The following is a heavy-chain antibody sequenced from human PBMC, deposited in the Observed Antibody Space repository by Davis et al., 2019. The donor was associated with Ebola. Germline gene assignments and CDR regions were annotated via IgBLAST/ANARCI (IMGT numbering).Heavy chain of an antibody. CDR2: ISSTI. D-gene: IGHD6-19*01. V-gene: IGHV3-11*01. CDR3: ARDSSNGWPNYYFDY. CDR1: GFTFSDYY. J-gene: IGHJ4*02. Sequence: GESLKISCAASGFTFSDYYMTWIRQAPGKGLEWISYISSTIYYADSVKGRFTISRDNAKNSLYLQMNSLRVEDTAVYYCARDSSNGWPNYYFDYWGQGTLVTVSS.